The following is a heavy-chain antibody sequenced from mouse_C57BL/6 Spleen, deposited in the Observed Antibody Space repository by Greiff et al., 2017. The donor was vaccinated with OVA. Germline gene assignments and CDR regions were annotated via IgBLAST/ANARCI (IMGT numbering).Heavy chain of an antibody. D-gene: IGHD2-1*01. V-gene: IGHV14-3*01. Sequence: EVKLVESVAELVRPGASVKLSCTASGFNIKNTYMHWVKQRPEQGLEWIGRIDPANGNTKYAPKFQGKATITADTSSNTAYLQLSSLTSEDTAIYYCASRGNYGDYAMDYWGQGTSVTVSS. J-gene: IGHJ4*01. CDR1: GFNIKNTY. CDR2: IDPANGNT. CDR3: ASRGNYGDYAMDY.